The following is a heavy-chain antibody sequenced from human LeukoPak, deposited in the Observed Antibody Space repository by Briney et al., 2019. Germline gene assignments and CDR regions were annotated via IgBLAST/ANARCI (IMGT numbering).Heavy chain of an antibody. D-gene: IGHD6-13*01. CDR1: GYTFTGYY. V-gene: IGHV1-2*02. CDR3: ARDGSSWYRDNWFDP. J-gene: IGHJ5*02. Sequence: GASVKVSCKASGYTFTGYYMHWVRQAPGQGLEWLGWINLNNGDTQYAQKFQGRVTMTRDTSISTAYMDLSRLTSDDTAVYYCARDGSSWYRDNWFDPWGQGTLVTVSS. CDR2: INLNNGDT.